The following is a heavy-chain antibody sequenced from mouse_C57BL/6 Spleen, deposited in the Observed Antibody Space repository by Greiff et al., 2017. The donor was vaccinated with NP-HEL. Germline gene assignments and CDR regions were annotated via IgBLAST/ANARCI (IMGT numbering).Heavy chain of an antibody. CDR3: LYYGNYVWFAY. D-gene: IGHD2-1*01. J-gene: IGHJ3*01. CDR2: IDPEDGDT. CDR1: GFNIKDFY. Sequence: EVQLQESGAELVRPGASVKLSCTASGFNIKDFYMHWVKQRPEQGLEWIGRIDPEDGDTEYAPKFQGKATMTADTSSNTAYLQLSSLTSEDTAVYYCLYYGNYVWFAYWGQGTLVTVSA. V-gene: IGHV14-1*01.